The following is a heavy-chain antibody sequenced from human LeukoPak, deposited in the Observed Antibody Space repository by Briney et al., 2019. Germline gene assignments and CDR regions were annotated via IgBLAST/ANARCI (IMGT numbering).Heavy chain of an antibody. Sequence: SETLPLTCTVSGDSISSSSYYWGWIRQPPGKGLEWIGRIYYSGSTYYNPSLKSRVTISVDTSKNQFSLKLSSVTAADTAVYYCARQPISASYYFDYWGQGTLVTVSS. CDR2: IYYSGST. CDR1: GDSISSSSYY. V-gene: IGHV4-39*01. D-gene: IGHD2-21*01. J-gene: IGHJ4*02. CDR3: ARQPISASYYFDY.